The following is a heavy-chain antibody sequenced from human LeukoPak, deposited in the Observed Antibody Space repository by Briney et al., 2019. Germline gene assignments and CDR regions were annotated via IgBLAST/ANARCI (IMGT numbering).Heavy chain of an antibody. J-gene: IGHJ3*02. CDR2: IWYDGSNK. CDR1: GFTFSSYW. Sequence: GGSLRLSCAASGFTFSSYWMSWVRQAPGKGLEWVAVIWYDGSNKYYADSVKGRFTISRDNSKNTLYLQMNSLRAEDTAVYYCAKLSDLNAFDIWGQGTMVTVSS. CDR3: AKLSDLNAFDI. D-gene: IGHD3-16*02. V-gene: IGHV3-33*06.